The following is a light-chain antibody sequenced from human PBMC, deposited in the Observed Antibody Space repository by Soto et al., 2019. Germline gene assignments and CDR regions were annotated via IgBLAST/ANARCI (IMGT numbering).Light chain of an antibody. Sequence: DIQMTQSPSSLSASVGDRVTITCQASQDISNYLNWYQQKPGNAPKLLIYDASNLETGVPSRFSGGGSATYFTFTISSLQPEDIATYYCQQYDNLQLTSGGETKVDIK. V-gene: IGKV1-33*01. CDR3: QQYDNLQLT. J-gene: IGKJ4*01. CDR2: DAS. CDR1: QDISNY.